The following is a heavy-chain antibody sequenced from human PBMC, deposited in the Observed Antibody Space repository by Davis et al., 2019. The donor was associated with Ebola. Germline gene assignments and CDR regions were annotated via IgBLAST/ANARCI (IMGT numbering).Heavy chain of an antibody. CDR3: VNGYSSGWFYYYGMDV. V-gene: IGHV3-64D*08. CDR2: ISSNGGST. J-gene: IGHJ6*02. CDR1: GFTFSSYA. Sequence: GESLKISCSASGFTFSSYAMHWVRQAPGKGLEYVSAISSNGGSTYYADSVKGRFTISRDNSKNTLYLQMSSLRAEDTAVYYCVNGYSSGWFYYYGMDVWGQGTTVTVSS. D-gene: IGHD6-19*01.